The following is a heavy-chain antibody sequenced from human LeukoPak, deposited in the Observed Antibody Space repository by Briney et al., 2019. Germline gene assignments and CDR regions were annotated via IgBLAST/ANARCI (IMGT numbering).Heavy chain of an antibody. CDR1: GGPISSYY. Sequence: PSETLSLTCTVSGGPISSYYWSWIRQPAGKGLEWIGRIYATGSTNYNPSLKSRVTMSVDTSKNQFSLNLNSVTAADTAVYYCARVGYSSGWYPLDYWGQGTLVTVSS. D-gene: IGHD6-19*01. J-gene: IGHJ4*02. V-gene: IGHV4-4*07. CDR3: ARVGYSSGWYPLDY. CDR2: IYATGST.